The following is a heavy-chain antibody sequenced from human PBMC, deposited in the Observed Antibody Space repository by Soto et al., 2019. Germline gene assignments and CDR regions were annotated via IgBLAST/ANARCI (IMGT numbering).Heavy chain of an antibody. Sequence: SETLSLTCTVSGGSISSGGYYWSWIRQHPGKGLEWIGYIYYSGSTYYNPSLKSRVTISVDTSKNQFSLKLSSVTAADPAVYYCARAPIREYSYADYWGQGTLVTVSS. CDR1: GGSISSGGYY. V-gene: IGHV4-31*03. CDR2: IYYSGST. J-gene: IGHJ4*02. CDR3: ARAPIREYSYADY. D-gene: IGHD5-18*01.